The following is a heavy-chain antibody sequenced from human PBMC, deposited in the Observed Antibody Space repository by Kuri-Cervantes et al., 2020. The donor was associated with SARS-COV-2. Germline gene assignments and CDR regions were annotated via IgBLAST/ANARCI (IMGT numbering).Heavy chain of an antibody. D-gene: IGHD2-2*01. J-gene: IGHJ4*02. CDR2: IKQDGSEK. Sequence: GESLKISCAASGFTFSSYWMSWVRQAPGKGLERVANIKQDGSEKYYVDSVKGRFTIPRDNAKNSLYLQMNSLRAEDTAVYYCARDSPEDIVVVPAAMEPYYFDYWGQGTLVTVSS. CDR3: ARDSPEDIVVVPAAMEPYYFDY. V-gene: IGHV3-7*01. CDR1: GFTFSSYW.